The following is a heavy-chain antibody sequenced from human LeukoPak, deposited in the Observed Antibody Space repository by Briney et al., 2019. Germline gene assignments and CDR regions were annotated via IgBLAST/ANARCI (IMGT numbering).Heavy chain of an antibody. J-gene: IGHJ5*02. CDR2: ISAYNGNT. D-gene: IGHD6-13*01. CDR1: GYTFTSYG. Sequence: ASVKVSCKASGYTFTSYGISWVRQAPGQGLEWMGWISAYNGNTHSAQKLQGRVTMTTDTSTSTAYMELRSLRSDDTAVYYCARTPVRQQLVPDWFDPWGQGTLVTVSS. CDR3: ARTPVRQQLVPDWFDP. V-gene: IGHV1-18*01.